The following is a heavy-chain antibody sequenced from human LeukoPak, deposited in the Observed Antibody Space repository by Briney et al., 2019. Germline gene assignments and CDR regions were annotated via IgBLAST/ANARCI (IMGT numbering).Heavy chain of an antibody. CDR1: NGSFSGYY. J-gene: IGHJ5*02. CDR3: ARHGFYGDSARRKFDP. Sequence: SETLSLTCTVYNGSFSGYYWSWIRQPPGRGLEWIGEISHSGYTNLNPSLKSRLTISLDTSKNHFSLRLTSLTAADTAVYYCARHGFYGDSARRKFDPWGQGTLVTVSS. V-gene: IGHV4-34*01. D-gene: IGHD4-17*01. CDR2: ISHSGYT.